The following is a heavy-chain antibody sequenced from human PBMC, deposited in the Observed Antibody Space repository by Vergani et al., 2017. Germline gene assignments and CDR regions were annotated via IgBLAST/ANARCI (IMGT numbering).Heavy chain of an antibody. CDR2: FDPEDGET. J-gene: IGHJ4*02. CDR1: GGTFSSYA. V-gene: IGHV1-24*01. D-gene: IGHD6-19*01. CDR3: ATDLHSSGGYFDY. Sequence: QVQLVQSGAEVKKPGSSVKVSCKASGGTFSSYAISWVRQAPGKGLEWMGGFDPEDGETIYAQKFQGRVTMTEDTSTDTAYMELSSLRSEDTAVYYCATDLHSSGGYFDYWGQGTLVTVSS.